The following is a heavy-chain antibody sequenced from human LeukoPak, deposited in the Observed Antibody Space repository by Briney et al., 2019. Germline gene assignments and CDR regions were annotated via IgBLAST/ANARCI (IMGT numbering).Heavy chain of an antibody. CDR2: IIPILATA. V-gene: IGHV1-69*05. Sequence: ASVKVSCKASGGTFSSYAISWVRQAPGQGLEWMGGIIPILATANYAQKFQGRVTITTDESTRTAYMELSSLRSEDTAVYYCARGYCSSTSCYTMDHWFDPWGQGTLVTVSS. D-gene: IGHD2-2*02. J-gene: IGHJ5*02. CDR1: GGTFSSYA. CDR3: ARGYCSSTSCYTMDHWFDP.